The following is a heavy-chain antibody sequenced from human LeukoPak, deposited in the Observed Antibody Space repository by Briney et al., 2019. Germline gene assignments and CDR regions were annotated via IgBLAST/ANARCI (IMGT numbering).Heavy chain of an antibody. CDR1: GYSFTSYW. D-gene: IGHD3-3*01. CDR2: IDPSDSYT. CDR3: ARHEKITIFGGDGMDV. Sequence: GESLKISCKGSGYSFTSYWISWVRQMPGKGLEWMGKIDPSDSYTNYSPSLQGHVTISADKSISTAYLQWSSLKASDTAMYYCARHEKITIFGGDGMDVWGQGTTVTVSS. V-gene: IGHV5-10-1*01. J-gene: IGHJ6*02.